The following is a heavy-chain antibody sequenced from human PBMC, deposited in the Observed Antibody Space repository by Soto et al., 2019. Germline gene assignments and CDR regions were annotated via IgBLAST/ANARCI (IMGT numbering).Heavy chain of an antibody. Sequence: PSETLSLTCTVSGGSISGYYWSWIRQPPGKGLEWVGYMYYTGSTEYNPSLKSRVTMSVDTSKNQFSLKLNSVTAADTAVYYCAREPSWSGYFEFWGQGALVTVS. CDR1: GGSISGYY. CDR3: AREPSWSGYFEF. CDR2: MYYTGST. J-gene: IGHJ4*02. D-gene: IGHD3-3*01. V-gene: IGHV4-59*01.